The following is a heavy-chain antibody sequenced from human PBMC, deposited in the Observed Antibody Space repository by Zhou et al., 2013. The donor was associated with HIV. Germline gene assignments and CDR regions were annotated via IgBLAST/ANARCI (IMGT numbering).Heavy chain of an antibody. D-gene: IGHD3-22*01. CDR3: ARIPSWYYDSSPGRAFDI. CDR2: INPSGGST. CDR1: GYTFTSYY. Sequence: QVQLVQSGAEVKKPGASVKVSCKASGYTFTSYYMHWVRQAPGQGLEWMGIINPSGGSTSYAQKFQGRVTMTRDTSTSTVYMELSSLRSEDTAVYYCARIPSWYYDSSPGRAFDIWGQGTMVTVSS. J-gene: IGHJ3*02. V-gene: IGHV1-46*01.